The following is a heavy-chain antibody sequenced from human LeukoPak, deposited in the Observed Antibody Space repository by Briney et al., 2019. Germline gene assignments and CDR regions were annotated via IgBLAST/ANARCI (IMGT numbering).Heavy chain of an antibody. CDR3: ARDPRQLERLGFDY. J-gene: IGHJ4*02. V-gene: IGHV3-53*05. Sequence: GGSLRHSCAASGFTVSSNYMSWVRHAPGKGLEWVSVIYSGGSTYYADSVKGRFTISRDNSKNTLYLQMNSLRAEDTAVYYCARDPRQLERLGFDYWGQGTLVTVSS. CDR1: GFTVSSNY. CDR2: IYSGGST. D-gene: IGHD1-1*01.